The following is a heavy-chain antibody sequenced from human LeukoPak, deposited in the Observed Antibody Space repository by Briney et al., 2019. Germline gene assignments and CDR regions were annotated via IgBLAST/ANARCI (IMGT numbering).Heavy chain of an antibody. J-gene: IGHJ4*02. CDR3: ARVPPSAHQMLSSDY. CDR2: ISANNGET. V-gene: IGHV1-18*04. D-gene: IGHD2-2*01. Sequence: ASVKVSCKASGYTFTNCGISWVRQAPGQGLEWMAWISANNGETRYAQNFQGRVTMTTDTSTSTAYMELRSLRSDDTAVYYCARVPPSAHQMLSSDYWGQGTQVTVSS. CDR1: GYTFTNCG.